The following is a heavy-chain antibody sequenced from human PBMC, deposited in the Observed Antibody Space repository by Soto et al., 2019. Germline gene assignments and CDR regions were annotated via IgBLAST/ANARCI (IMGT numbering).Heavy chain of an antibody. J-gene: IGHJ6*02. V-gene: IGHV1-69*06. CDR3: AIAPREGDFWSGYHYYGMDV. CDR1: GGTFSSYA. Sequence: SVKVSCKASGGTFSSYAISWVRQAPGQGLEWMGGIIPIFGTANYAQKFQGRVTITADKSTSTAYMELSSLRSEDTAVYYCAIAPREGDFWSGYHYYGMDVWGQGTTVTVSS. CDR2: IIPIFGTA. D-gene: IGHD3-3*01.